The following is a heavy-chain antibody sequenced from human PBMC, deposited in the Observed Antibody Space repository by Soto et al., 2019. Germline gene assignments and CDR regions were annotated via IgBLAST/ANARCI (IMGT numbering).Heavy chain of an antibody. D-gene: IGHD2-2*01. V-gene: IGHV2-5*02. CDR1: GFSLSTSGVG. CDR2: IYWDDDK. J-gene: IGHJ4*02. Sequence: QITLKESGPTLVKPTQTLTLTCTFSGFSLSTSGVGVGWIRQPPGKALEWLALIYWDDDKRYSPSLKSRLTISKDTSKNQVVLTLTNMDPVDTATYYCAHRVPAAAFDYWGQGTLVTVSS. CDR3: AHRVPAAAFDY.